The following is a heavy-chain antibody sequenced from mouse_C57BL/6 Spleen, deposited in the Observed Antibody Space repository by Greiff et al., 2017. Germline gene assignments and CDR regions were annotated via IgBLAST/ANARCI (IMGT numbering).Heavy chain of an antibody. D-gene: IGHD1-1*01. V-gene: IGHV1-69*01. CDR3: ARGSYYYGSHYAMDY. CDR1: GYTFTSYW. J-gene: IGHJ4*01. CDR2: IDPSDSYT. Sequence: QVQLQQPGAELVMPGASVKLSCKASGYTFTSYWMHWVKQRPGQGLEWIGEIDPSDSYTNYNQKFKGKSTLTVDKSSSTAYMQLSSLTSEDSAVYYCARGSYYYGSHYAMDYWGQGTSVTVSS.